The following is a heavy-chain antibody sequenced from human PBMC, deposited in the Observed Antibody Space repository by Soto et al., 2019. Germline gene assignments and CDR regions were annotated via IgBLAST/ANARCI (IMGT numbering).Heavy chain of an antibody. Sequence: PGGSLRLSCAASGFTFRNFGMHWVRQAPGKGLEWVAVISYDGTNKYYADSVKGRFTISRDNSKNTLYLQKNSLRAEDTAVYYCAKAVPPFVVVTASDYWGQGTLVTVSS. CDR2: ISYDGTNK. D-gene: IGHD2-21*02. V-gene: IGHV3-30*18. J-gene: IGHJ4*02. CDR3: AKAVPPFVVVTASDY. CDR1: GFTFRNFG.